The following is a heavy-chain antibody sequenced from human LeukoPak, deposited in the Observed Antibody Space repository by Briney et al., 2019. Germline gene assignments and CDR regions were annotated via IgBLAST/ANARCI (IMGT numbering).Heavy chain of an antibody. CDR1: GFTFSSYG. J-gene: IGHJ4*02. CDR3: ARAKYSSGWYYFDY. V-gene: IGHV3-33*01. D-gene: IGHD6-19*01. CDR2: IWYDGSNK. Sequence: GGSLRLSCAASGFTFSSYGMHWVRQAPGKGLEWVAVIWYDGSNKYYADSVKGRFTISRDNSKNTLYLQMNSLRAEDTAVYYCARAKYSSGWYYFDYWGQGTLVTVSS.